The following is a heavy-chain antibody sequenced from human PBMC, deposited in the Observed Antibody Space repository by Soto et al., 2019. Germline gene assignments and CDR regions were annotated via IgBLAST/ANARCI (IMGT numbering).Heavy chain of an antibody. J-gene: IGHJ4*02. D-gene: IGHD4-17*01. CDR2: IYYSGST. V-gene: IGHV4-39*01. CDR3: ARLPLWQGDSGDYPITPREAFDY. CDR1: GGSISSSSYY. Sequence: QLQLQESGPGLVKPSETLSLTCTVSGGSISSSSYYWGWIRQPPGKGLEWIGSIYYSGSTYYNPSLKSRVNISVDTSKNQFSLKLSSVTAADTAVYYCARLPLWQGDSGDYPITPREAFDYWGQGTLVTVSS.